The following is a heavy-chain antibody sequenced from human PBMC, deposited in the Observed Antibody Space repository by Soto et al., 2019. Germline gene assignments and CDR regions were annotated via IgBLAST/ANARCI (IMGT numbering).Heavy chain of an antibody. CDR2: IYYSGST. CDR3: ARGPYVKPYGMDV. Sequence: SETLSLTCTVSGGSISSGGYYWSWIRQHPGKGLEWIGYIYYSGSTYYNPSLKSRVTISVDTSKNQFSLKLSSVTAADTAVYYCARGPYVKPYGMDVWGQGTMVTVSS. D-gene: IGHD3-10*02. CDR1: GGSISSGGYY. V-gene: IGHV4-31*03. J-gene: IGHJ6*02.